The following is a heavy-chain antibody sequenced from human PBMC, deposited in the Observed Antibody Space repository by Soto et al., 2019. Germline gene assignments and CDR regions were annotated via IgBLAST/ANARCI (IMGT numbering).Heavy chain of an antibody. J-gene: IGHJ4*02. CDR2: ISSSSSYI. Sequence: GALSLSRAACGLTFSSPSMHWLHQDPGKGLEWVSSISSSSSYIYYADSVKGRFTISRDNAKNSLYLQMNSLRAEDTAVYYCAREGSSSGPDYEYCGQRTLVTVSS. CDR1: GLTFSSPS. CDR3: AREGSSSGPDYEY. D-gene: IGHD3-22*01. V-gene: IGHV3-21*04.